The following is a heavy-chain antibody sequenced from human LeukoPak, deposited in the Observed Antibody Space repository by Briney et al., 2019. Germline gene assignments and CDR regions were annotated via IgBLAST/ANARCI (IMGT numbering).Heavy chain of an antibody. CDR2: ISGSDGST. V-gene: IGHV3-23*01. J-gene: IGHJ4*02. D-gene: IGHD3-22*01. Sequence: GGSLRLSCAASGFTFSSYAMSWVRQAPGKGLEWVSAISGSDGSTYYADSVKGRFTVSRDNPKNTLYLQMNSLRAEDTAVYYCAKQRDYYDSSGYYRGYYFDYWGQGTLVTVSS. CDR1: GFTFSSYA. CDR3: AKQRDYYDSSGYYRGYYFDY.